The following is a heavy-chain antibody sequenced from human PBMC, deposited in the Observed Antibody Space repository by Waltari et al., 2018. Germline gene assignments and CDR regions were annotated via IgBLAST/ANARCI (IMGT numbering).Heavy chain of an antibody. D-gene: IGHD3-3*01. J-gene: IGHJ4*02. Sequence: QLQLQESGPGLVKPSETLSLTCTVSGGSISSSSYYWGWIRQPPGKGLEWIGSIYYSGSTYYNPSRKSRVTISVDTSKNQFSLKLSSVTAADTAVYYCARGAGYDFWSGYSGVYFDYWGQGTLVTVSS. V-gene: IGHV4-39*07. CDR1: GGSISSSSYY. CDR2: IYYSGST. CDR3: ARGAGYDFWSGYSGVYFDY.